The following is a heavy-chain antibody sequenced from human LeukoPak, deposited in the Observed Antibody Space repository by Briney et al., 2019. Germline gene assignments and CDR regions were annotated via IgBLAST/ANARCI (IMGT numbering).Heavy chain of an antibody. CDR1: GYSFGSYG. V-gene: IGHV1-18*01. CDR2: ISGYNGNT. CDR3: ARDVGDVVTIPAAITVP. D-gene: IGHD2-2*01. Sequence: GASVKVSCKGSGYSFGSYGINWVRQAPGQGLEWMGWISGYNGNTNYAQMVQGRVTMTTDTSTSTAYMELRSLRSDDTAMYYCARDVGDVVTIPAAITVPWGQGTLVTVSS. J-gene: IGHJ5*02.